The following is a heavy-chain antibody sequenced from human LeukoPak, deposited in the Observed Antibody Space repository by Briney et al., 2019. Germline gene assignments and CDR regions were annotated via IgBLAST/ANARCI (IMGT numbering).Heavy chain of an antibody. Sequence: GGSLRLSCAASGFTFSSYSMTWVRQAPGKGLEWVSSISSSSSYIYYADSVKGRFTISRDNAKNSLYLQMNSLRAEDTAVYYCARGRLGYYDSSGYYGSYYWGQGTLVTVSS. CDR3: ARGRLGYYDSSGYYGSYY. V-gene: IGHV3-21*01. CDR2: ISSSSSYI. D-gene: IGHD3-22*01. J-gene: IGHJ4*02. CDR1: GFTFSSYS.